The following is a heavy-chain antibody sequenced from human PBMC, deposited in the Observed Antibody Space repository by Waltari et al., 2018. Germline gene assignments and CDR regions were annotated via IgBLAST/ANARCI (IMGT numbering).Heavy chain of an antibody. Sequence: EVQRLESGGGLVQPGGSLRPSWVASGFPFSSYPRNWVRQAPGKGLEWVSCSSGNSGSTNYVDSVRGRFTISRDNSKNTLYLQTNSPRAEDTAVYYCATRPGCSGDMCYGLRYWGQGTLVTVSS. CDR3: ATRPGCSGDMCYGLRY. CDR1: GFPFSSYP. D-gene: IGHD2-15*01. CDR2: SSGNSGST. V-gene: IGHV3-23*01. J-gene: IGHJ4*02.